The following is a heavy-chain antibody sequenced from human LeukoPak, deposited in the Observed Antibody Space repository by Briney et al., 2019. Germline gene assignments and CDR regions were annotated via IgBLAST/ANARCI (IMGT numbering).Heavy chain of an antibody. CDR3: ARGLRMGDFWSGYSNYYMDV. V-gene: IGHV7-4-1*02. CDR1: GYTFTSYA. CDR2: INTNTGDP. D-gene: IGHD3-3*01. Sequence: GSVNVSCKASGYTFTSYAMNWVRQAPGQGLEWMVWINTNTGDPTYAQGFTGRFVFSLDTSVSTAYLQISSLKAEDTAVYYCARGLRMGDFWSGYSNYYMDVWGKGTTVTVSS. J-gene: IGHJ6*03.